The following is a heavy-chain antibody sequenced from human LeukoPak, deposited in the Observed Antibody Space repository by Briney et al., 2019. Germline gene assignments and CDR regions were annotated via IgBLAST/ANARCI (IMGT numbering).Heavy chain of an antibody. J-gene: IGHJ5*02. V-gene: IGHV3-49*03. CDR1: GVTFSDCA. CDR2: VRTKTHGGAP. Sequence: GGSLRLSCKGSGVTFSDCAVTWFRQTPGKGLEWVGFVRTKTHGGAPETAVSVRGRFNVSRDDSAGIAYLQMTSLRTEDTAMYYCARVNFRDYRGYTWFEPWGQGTLVTVSS. D-gene: IGHD3-10*01. CDR3: ARVNFRDYRGYTWFEP.